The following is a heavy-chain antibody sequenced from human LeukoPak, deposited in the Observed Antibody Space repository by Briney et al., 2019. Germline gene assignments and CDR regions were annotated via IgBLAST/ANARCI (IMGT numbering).Heavy chain of an antibody. V-gene: IGHV1-69*05. CDR1: GGTFSSYA. CDR3: ARGAYNWNYDAFDI. CDR2: IIPIFGTA. D-gene: IGHD1-7*01. Sequence: ASVKVSCKASGGTFSSYAISWVRQAPGQGLEWMGGIIPIFGTANYAQKFQGRVTITTDESTSTAYMELSSLRSEDTAVYYCARGAYNWNYDAFDIWGQGTMVTASS. J-gene: IGHJ3*02.